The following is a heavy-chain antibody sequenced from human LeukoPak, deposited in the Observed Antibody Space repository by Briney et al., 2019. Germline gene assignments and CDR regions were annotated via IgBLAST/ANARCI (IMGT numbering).Heavy chain of an antibody. J-gene: IGHJ4*02. Sequence: PSETLSLTCAVYGGSFSGYYWSWIRQPPGKGLEWIGEINHSGSTNYNPSLKSRVTISVDTSKNQFSLKLSSVTAADTAVYYCARDTVTEPFDYWGQGTLVTVSS. V-gene: IGHV4-34*01. CDR3: ARDTVTEPFDY. CDR2: INHSGST. CDR1: GGSFSGYY. D-gene: IGHD4-17*01.